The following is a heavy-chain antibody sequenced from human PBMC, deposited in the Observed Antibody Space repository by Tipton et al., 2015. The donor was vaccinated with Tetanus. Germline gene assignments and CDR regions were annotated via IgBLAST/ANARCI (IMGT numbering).Heavy chain of an antibody. J-gene: IGHJ4*02. D-gene: IGHD5-18*01. CDR2: INHSGST. V-gene: IGHV4-34*01. Sequence: LRLSCAVYGGSFSGYYWSWIRQPPGKGLEWIGEINHSGSTNYNPSLKSRVTISVDTSKNQFSLKLSSVTAADTAVYYCARLAPRGYSSDYWGQGTLVTVSS. CDR1: GGSFSGYY. CDR3: ARLAPRGYSSDY.